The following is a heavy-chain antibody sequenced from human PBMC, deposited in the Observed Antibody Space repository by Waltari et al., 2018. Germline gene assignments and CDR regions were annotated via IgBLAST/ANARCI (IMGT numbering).Heavy chain of an antibody. D-gene: IGHD6-13*01. CDR2: INHSGST. Sequence: QVQLQQWGAGLLKPSETLSLTCAVYGGSFRGYYWSWIRQPPGKGLEWIGEINHSGSTNYNPSLKSRVTISVDTSKNQFSLKLSSVTAADTAVYYCARVGGSSWYYYYYMDVWGKGTTVTVSS. CDR1: GGSFRGYY. CDR3: ARVGGSSWYYYYYMDV. V-gene: IGHV4-34*01. J-gene: IGHJ6*03.